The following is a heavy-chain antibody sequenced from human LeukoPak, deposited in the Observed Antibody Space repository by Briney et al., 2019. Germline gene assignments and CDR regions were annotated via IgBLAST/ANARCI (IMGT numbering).Heavy chain of an antibody. J-gene: IGHJ4*02. D-gene: IGHD1-26*01. Sequence: SETLSLTCTVSGGSIRSYYWSWIRQPPGKGLEWIGYIYYSGSTSSNPSLKSRVTISVDTSKNHFSLNLRSVSAADTAVYYCARGGGSYFGLYFDYWGQGTLVTVSS. CDR1: GGSIRSYY. CDR2: IYYSGST. CDR3: ARGGGSYFGLYFDY. V-gene: IGHV4-59*12.